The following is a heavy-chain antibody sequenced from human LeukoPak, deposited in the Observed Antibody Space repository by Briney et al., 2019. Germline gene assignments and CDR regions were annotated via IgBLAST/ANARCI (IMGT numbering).Heavy chain of an antibody. Sequence: GGPLRLSCAASGFTFSSYAMNWVRQAPGKGLEWVSTISGSGDSTYYADSVKGRFTISRDSSKNTLYLQMNSLRAEDTAVYYCARAFNYGGSTYFDYWGQGTLVTVSS. CDR2: ISGSGDST. CDR1: GFTFSSYA. D-gene: IGHD4-23*01. CDR3: ARAFNYGGSTYFDY. V-gene: IGHV3-23*01. J-gene: IGHJ4*02.